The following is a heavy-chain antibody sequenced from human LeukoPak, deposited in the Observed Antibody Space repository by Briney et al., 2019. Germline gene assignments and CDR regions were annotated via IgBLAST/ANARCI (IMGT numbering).Heavy chain of an antibody. V-gene: IGHV4-4*02. Sequence: PSETLSLTCGVSGGSISNTNWWSWVRQPPGQGLEWIGEISLTGLTHYNPSLESRVTVSLDKSKNQLSLNLTSVTAADTAVYYCARDVGPRAGGSYWAYWGQGTLVTVSS. D-gene: IGHD1-26*01. CDR1: GGSISNTNW. CDR3: ARDVGPRAGGSYWAY. CDR2: ISLTGLT. J-gene: IGHJ4*02.